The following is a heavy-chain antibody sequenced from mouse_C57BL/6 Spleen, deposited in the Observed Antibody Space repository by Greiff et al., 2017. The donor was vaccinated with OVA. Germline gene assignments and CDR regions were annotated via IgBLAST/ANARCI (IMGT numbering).Heavy chain of an antibody. Sequence: VQLQQPGAELVRPGSSVKLSCKASGYTFTSYWMHWVKQRPIQGLEWIGNIDPSDSETHYNQKFKDKATLTVDKSSSTAYMQLSSLTSEDSAVYYGAREGYSSTLFDYWGQGTTLTVSS. CDR3: AREGYSSTLFDY. CDR2: IDPSDSET. V-gene: IGHV1-52*01. D-gene: IGHD2-12*01. J-gene: IGHJ2*01. CDR1: GYTFTSYW.